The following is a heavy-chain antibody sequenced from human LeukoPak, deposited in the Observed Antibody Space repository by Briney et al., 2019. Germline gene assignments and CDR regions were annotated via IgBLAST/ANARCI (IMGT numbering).Heavy chain of an antibody. D-gene: IGHD1-26*01. CDR3: ARESGNGYVDV. Sequence: GRSLRLSCAASGFTFSSYAMRWVRQAPGKGLEWVAVISYDGSNKYYADSVKGRFTISRDNAKNSLYLQMNSLRAEGTAVYYCARESGNGYVDVWGRGTTVTVSS. CDR2: ISYDGSNK. V-gene: IGHV3-30-3*01. J-gene: IGHJ6*02. CDR1: GFTFSSYA.